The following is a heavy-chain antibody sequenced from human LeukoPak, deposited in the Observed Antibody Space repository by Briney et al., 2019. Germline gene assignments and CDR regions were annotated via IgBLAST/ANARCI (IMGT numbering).Heavy chain of an antibody. Sequence: GGSLRLSCVASGFTFSSNGMHWVRQAPGKGLEWVTFIQYDGSKKYYADSVKGRFTISRDNSKNTLYLEMNSLRAEDTAVYYCAKWTDYWGQGTLVTVSS. V-gene: IGHV3-30*02. J-gene: IGHJ4*02. CDR2: IQYDGSKK. CDR1: GFTFSSNG. D-gene: IGHD3/OR15-3a*01. CDR3: AKWTDY.